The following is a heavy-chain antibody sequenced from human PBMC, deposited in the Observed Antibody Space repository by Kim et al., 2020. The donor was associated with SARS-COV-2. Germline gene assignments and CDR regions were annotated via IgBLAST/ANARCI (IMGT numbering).Heavy chain of an antibody. V-gene: IGHV3-53*01. CDR3: ARQTGTSSTYDY. CDR2: LYSGGTT. J-gene: IGHJ4*02. CDR1: GFSVSRSY. D-gene: IGHD1-7*01. Sequence: GGSLRLSCAASGFSVSRSYMSWVRQAPGKGLEWVSALYSGGTTYYADSVKGRFTISGDNSKNTLYLQMSSLRGEDTAMYYCARQTGTSSTYDYWGQGTLVTVPS.